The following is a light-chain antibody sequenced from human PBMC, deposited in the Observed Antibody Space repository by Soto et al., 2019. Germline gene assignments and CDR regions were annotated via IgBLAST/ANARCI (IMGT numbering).Light chain of an antibody. CDR1: QSISNY. CDR3: QQYLNWPWT. CDR2: GAS. V-gene: IGKV3-15*01. Sequence: EIVMTQSPPTLSVSPGEGVTLSCKASQSISNYLAWYQHKPGQAPRLLINGASIRATGFPARFSGSGSDKDFTLTISSVQSEDFAVYYFQQYLNWPWTFGQGTKVEIK. J-gene: IGKJ1*01.